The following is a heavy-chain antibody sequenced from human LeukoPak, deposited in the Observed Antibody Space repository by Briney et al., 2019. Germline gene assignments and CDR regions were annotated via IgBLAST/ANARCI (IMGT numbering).Heavy chain of an antibody. D-gene: IGHD6-19*01. CDR1: GFTFSSYS. CDR2: ISYDGSNK. J-gene: IGHJ6*02. V-gene: IGHV3-30*18. Sequence: GGSLRLSCAASGFTFSSYSMNWVRQAPGKGLEWVAVISYDGSNKYYADSVKGRFTISRDNSKNTLYLQMNSLRAEDTAVYYCAKDRGSGWEGIYYYYYGMDVWGQGTTVTVSS. CDR3: AKDRGSGWEGIYYYYYGMDV.